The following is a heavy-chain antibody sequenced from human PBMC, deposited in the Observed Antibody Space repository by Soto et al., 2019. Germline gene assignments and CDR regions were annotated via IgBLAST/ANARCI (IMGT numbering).Heavy chain of an antibody. J-gene: IGHJ5*02. V-gene: IGHV3-23*01. CDR2: ISGSGGST. D-gene: IGHD6-19*01. Sequence: FLRVPWGAAYCNSISHASRCVLQAKGKGLEWVSAISGSGGSTYYADSVKGRFTISRDNSKNTLYLQMNSLRAEDTAFYFCGKELAMAGPPVFELWGQGNLVTGTS. CDR1: YCNSISHA. CDR3: GKELAMAGPPVFEL.